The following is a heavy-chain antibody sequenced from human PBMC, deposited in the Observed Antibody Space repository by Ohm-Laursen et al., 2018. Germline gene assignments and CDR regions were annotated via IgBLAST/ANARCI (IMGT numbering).Heavy chain of an antibody. J-gene: IGHJ3*02. V-gene: IGHV1-2*02. D-gene: IGHD3-3*01. CDR2: INPKSGGT. CDR3: ARVRIRIFEEASGAFDI. CDR1: GYTFSGYY. Sequence: ASVKVSCKASGYTFSGYYMHWVRQAPGQGLERMGWINPKSGGTNYERKFQGRVTMTRDTSISTVYMELSRLRSDDTAVYYCARVRIRIFEEASGAFDIWGQGTMVTVSS.